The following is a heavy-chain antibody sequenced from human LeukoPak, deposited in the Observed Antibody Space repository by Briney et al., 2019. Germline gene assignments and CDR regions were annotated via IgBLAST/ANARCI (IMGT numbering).Heavy chain of an antibody. Sequence: GGSLRLSCEFSGIIFSTFAMNWVRQAPGKGLEWISYISGSSSGSTSITQYADSVKGRFTISRDNAKNSLHLQMDSLSAEDTAVYYCARDFWSGYYTEDWGQGALVIVSS. V-gene: IGHV3-48*04. CDR3: ARDFWSGYYTED. D-gene: IGHD3-3*01. CDR2: ISGSSSGSTSIT. J-gene: IGHJ4*02. CDR1: GIIFSTFA.